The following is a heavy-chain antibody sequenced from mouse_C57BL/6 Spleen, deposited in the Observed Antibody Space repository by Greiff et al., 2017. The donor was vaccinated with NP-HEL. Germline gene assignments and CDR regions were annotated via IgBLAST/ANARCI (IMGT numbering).Heavy chain of an antibody. V-gene: IGHV1-59*01. J-gene: IGHJ2*01. D-gene: IGHD1-1*01. CDR1: GYTFTSYW. CDR3: ARATTVVAHYFDY. Sequence: QVQLQQPGAELVRPGTSVKLSCKASGYTFTSYWMHWVKQRPGQGLEWIGVIDPSDSYTNYNQKFKGKATLTVDTSSSTAYMQLSSLTSEDSAVYYCARATTVVAHYFDYWGQGTTLTVSS. CDR2: IDPSDSYT.